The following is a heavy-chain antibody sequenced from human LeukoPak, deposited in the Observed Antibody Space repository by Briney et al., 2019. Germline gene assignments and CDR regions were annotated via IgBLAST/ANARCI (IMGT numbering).Heavy chain of an antibody. V-gene: IGHV4-34*01. D-gene: IGHD3-9*01. CDR2: INHSGST. J-gene: IGHJ3*01. CDR1: GGSFSGYY. CDR3: AGIYYDILTGYF. Sequence: SETLSLTCAVYGGSFSGYYWSWVRQPPGKGLEWIGEINHSGSTNYNPSLKSRVTISVDTSKNQFSLKRSSVTAADTAVYYCAGIYYDILTGYFWGQGTMVTVSS.